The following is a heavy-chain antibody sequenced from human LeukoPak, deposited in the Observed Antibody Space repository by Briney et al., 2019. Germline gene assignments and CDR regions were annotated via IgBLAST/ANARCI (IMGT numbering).Heavy chain of an antibody. V-gene: IGHV3-72*01. Sequence: PGGSLRLSCAASGFTFSDHYMDWVRQAPGKGLEWVGRIRNKANSYTTEYAASVKGRFTISRDESKNSLFLQMNSLKSEDTAVYYCARTMHDSRAFDSCGEGTLVTVSS. CDR3: ARTMHDSRAFDS. J-gene: IGHJ4*02. CDR2: IRNKANSYTT. D-gene: IGHD3-16*01. CDR1: GFTFSDHY.